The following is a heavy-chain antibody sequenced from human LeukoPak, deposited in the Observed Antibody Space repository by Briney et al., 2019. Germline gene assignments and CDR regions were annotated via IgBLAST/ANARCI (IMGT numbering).Heavy chain of an antibody. Sequence: GRSLRLSCAASGFTFSSYGMHWVRQAPGKGLEWVAVIWYDGSNKYYADSVKGRFTISRDNSKNTLYLQMNSLRAEDTAVYYCARDKYSSGWDFDHWGQGTLVTVSS. V-gene: IGHV3-33*01. CDR3: ARDKYSSGWDFDH. CDR1: GFTFSSYG. CDR2: IWYDGSNK. J-gene: IGHJ4*02. D-gene: IGHD6-19*01.